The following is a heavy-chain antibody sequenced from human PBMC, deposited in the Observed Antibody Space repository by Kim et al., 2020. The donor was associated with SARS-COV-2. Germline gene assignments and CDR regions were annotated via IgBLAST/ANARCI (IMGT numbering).Heavy chain of an antibody. D-gene: IGHD1-1*01. CDR2: IFHDGST. Sequence: SETLSLTCVVSDGSISNTNWWTWARQPPGKGLGWIGEIFHDGSTNYNPSLKSRISISLDKNKNEFSLNLTSVTAADTAIYFCASASGVQLERRTLDFGGRGTLVTVSS. J-gene: IGHJ4*02. CDR3: ASASGVQLERRTLDF. CDR1: DGSISNTNW. V-gene: IGHV4-4*02.